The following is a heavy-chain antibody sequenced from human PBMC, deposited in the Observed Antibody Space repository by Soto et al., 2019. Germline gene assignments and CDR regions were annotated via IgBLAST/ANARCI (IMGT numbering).Heavy chain of an antibody. J-gene: IGHJ4*02. V-gene: IGHV4-34*01. CDR2: INHSGST. CDR1: GGSFSGYY. Sequence: PSETLSLTCAVYGGSFSGYYWSWIRQPPGKGLEWIGEINHSGSTNYNPSLKSRVTISVDTSKNQFSLKLSSVTAADTAVYYCARGSIDSIAAAGFLFDYSGQGTLVTVS. D-gene: IGHD6-13*01. CDR3: ARGSIDSIAAAGFLFDY.